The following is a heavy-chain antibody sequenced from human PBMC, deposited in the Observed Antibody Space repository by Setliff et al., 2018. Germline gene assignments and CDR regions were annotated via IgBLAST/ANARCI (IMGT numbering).Heavy chain of an antibody. V-gene: IGHV5-51*01. J-gene: IGHJ4*02. CDR2: IYPGGSHT. CDR3: ARLGRNNSAPPGDY. D-gene: IGHD6-25*01. Sequence: GESLKISCKGSGYSFPSYWIGWVRQVPGKGLEWMGIIYPGGSHTRYSPSFQGQVTISADKSILTAFLQWTYLKASDSTMYYCARLGRNNSAPPGDYWGQGTLVTVSS. CDR1: GYSFPSYW.